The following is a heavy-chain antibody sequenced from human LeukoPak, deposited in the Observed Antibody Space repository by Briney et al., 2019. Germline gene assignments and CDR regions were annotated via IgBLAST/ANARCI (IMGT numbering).Heavy chain of an antibody. CDR3: ARDERSWFDH. V-gene: IGHV3-21*04. J-gene: IGHJ5*02. CDR1: GFAFNDYS. Sequence: GGSLRLSCAPSGFAFNDYSMQWVRQAPGKGLEWVSSISSNGANIYYADSVKGRFTISRDNAKKSLYLHMNSLRAEDMAVYYCARDERSWFDHWGQGTLVTVSS. CDR2: ISSNGANI.